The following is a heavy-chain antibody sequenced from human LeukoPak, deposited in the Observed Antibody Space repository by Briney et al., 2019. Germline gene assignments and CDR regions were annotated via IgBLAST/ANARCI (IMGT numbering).Heavy chain of an antibody. Sequence: SETLSLTCAVSGYSLSSGYYWGWIRQPPGKGLEWIGSIYHSGSTYYNPSLKSRATISVDTSKNHFSLKLSSVTAADTAVYYCARDSIAAAYYYMDVCGKGTTVTVSS. CDR1: GYSLSSGYY. J-gene: IGHJ6*03. D-gene: IGHD6-13*01. CDR3: ARDSIAAAYYYMDV. V-gene: IGHV4-38-2*02. CDR2: IYHSGST.